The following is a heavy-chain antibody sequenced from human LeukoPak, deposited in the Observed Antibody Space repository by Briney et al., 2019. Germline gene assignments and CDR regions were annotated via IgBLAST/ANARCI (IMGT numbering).Heavy chain of an antibody. D-gene: IGHD3-22*01. J-gene: IGHJ4*02. Sequence: GESLKISCKGSGFTFTKYWIGWVRQMPGKGLEWMGIIYPGDSDTRYSPSFQGQVTISADKSISTAYLQWSSLKASDTAMYYCASLPYYYDSSGYHTPHWGQGTLVTVSS. CDR1: GFTFTKYW. CDR3: ASLPYYYDSSGYHTPH. V-gene: IGHV5-51*01. CDR2: IYPGDSDT.